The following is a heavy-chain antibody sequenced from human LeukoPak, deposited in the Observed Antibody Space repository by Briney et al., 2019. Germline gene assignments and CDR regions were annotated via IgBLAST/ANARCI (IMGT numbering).Heavy chain of an antibody. V-gene: IGHV3-33*01. CDR1: GFTFSSSG. D-gene: IGHD3-10*01. J-gene: IGHJ3*01. CDR3: ARDQLRFGDFDFANLL. CDR2: IWYDGSNK. Sequence: GGSLRHSCAASGFTFSSSGMHWVRQAPGKGLEWVAVIWYDGSNKYYADSVKGRFTISRDNSKNTLYLQMNSLRAEDTAVYYCARDQLRFGDFDFANLLWGQGTMVTVSS.